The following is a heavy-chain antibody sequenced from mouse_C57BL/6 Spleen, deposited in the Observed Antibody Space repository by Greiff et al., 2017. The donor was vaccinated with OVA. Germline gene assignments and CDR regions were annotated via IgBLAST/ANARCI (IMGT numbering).Heavy chain of an antibody. V-gene: IGHV1-19*01. D-gene: IGHD1-1*01. CDR2: INPYNGGT. J-gene: IGHJ3*01. CDR1: GYTFTDYY. CDR3: AREDYYGSRWFAY. Sequence: EVQLQQSGPVLVKPGASVKMSCKASGYTFTDYYMNWVKQSHGKSLEWIGVINPYNGGTSYNQKFKGKATLTVDKSSSTAYMELNSLTSEDSAVYYCAREDYYGSRWFAYWGQGTLVTVSA.